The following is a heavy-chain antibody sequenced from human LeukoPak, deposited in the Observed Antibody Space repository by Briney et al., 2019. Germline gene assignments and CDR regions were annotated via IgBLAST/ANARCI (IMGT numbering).Heavy chain of an antibody. V-gene: IGHV4-59*01. CDR1: GGSISNYY. Sequence: SETLSLTCTVSGGSISNYYWSWIRQPPGKGLEWIGYIYFSGSTNYNPSLKSQVTISVDTSKNQFSLKLSSVTAADTAVYYCAREDTYYYYMDVWGKGTTVTVSS. CDR2: IYFSGST. CDR3: AREDTYYYYMDV. D-gene: IGHD5-18*01. J-gene: IGHJ6*03.